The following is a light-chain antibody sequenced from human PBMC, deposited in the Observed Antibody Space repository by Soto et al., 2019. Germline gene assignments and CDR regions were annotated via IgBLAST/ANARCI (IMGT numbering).Light chain of an antibody. Sequence: QYALTQPPSASGSPGQSVAISCTGTSSDVDGYNYVSWYQQHPGKAPKLMIYEVNKRPSGVPDRFSGSKSGNTASLTVSGLQAEDEADYYCSSYAGSSNVFGTGTKLTVL. CDR1: SSDVDGYNY. CDR3: SSYAGSSNV. J-gene: IGLJ1*01. CDR2: EVN. V-gene: IGLV2-8*01.